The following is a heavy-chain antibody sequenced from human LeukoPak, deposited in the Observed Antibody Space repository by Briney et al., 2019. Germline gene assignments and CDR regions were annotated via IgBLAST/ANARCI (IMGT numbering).Heavy chain of an antibody. CDR1: GYTFTGYD. CDR2: MNPNSGNT. V-gene: IGHV1-8*03. Sequence: ASVKVSCKASGYTFTGYDINWVRQAPGQGLEWMGWMNPNSGNTGYAQKFQGRLTITRSTSISTAYMELSSLRSEDTAVYYCARTSLGAFDIWGQGTMVTVSS. J-gene: IGHJ3*02. CDR3: ARTSLGAFDI.